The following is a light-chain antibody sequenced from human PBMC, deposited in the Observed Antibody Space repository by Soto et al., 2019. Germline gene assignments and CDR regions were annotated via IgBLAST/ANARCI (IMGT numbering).Light chain of an antibody. CDR3: SSFTSRFTFV. CDR1: RSDVGAYNY. CDR2: EVT. V-gene: IGLV2-14*01. Sequence: QSVLTRPASVSESPGQWIAISCTGTRSDVGAYNYVSWYQQHPGKAPKLMISEVTNRPSGVSDRFSGSKSGNTASLTISGLQAEDEADYYCSSFTSRFTFVFGTGTKVTVL. J-gene: IGLJ1*01.